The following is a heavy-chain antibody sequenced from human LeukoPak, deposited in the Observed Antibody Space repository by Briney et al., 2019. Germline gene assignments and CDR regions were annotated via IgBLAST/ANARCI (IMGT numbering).Heavy chain of an antibody. CDR3: AKGNCSSTSCYRSWGALGY. J-gene: IGHJ4*02. D-gene: IGHD2-2*01. CDR1: GFTFSSYA. V-gene: IGHV3-23*01. Sequence: GGSLRLSCAASGFTFSSYAMSWVRQAPGKGLEWVSAISGTGGSTYYADSVKGRFTISRDNSKNTVYLQMNSLRAEDTAVYYCAKGNCSSTSCYRSWGALGYWGQGTLVTVSS. CDR2: ISGTGGST.